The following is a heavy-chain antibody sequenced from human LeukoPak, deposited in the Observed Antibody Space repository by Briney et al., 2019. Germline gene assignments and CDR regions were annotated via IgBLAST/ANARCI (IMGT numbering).Heavy chain of an antibody. CDR2: ISSPGGNT. CDR3: AKTSNGSTTEYLQH. J-gene: IGHJ1*01. CDR1: GFILSSFA. Sequence: GGSLRLSCTSSGFILSSFAMSWVRQAPGKGLEWVSSISSPGGNTYYADSVKGRFTISRDNSNNLVYLQMNSLRAEDTAVYYCAKTSNGSTTEYLQHWGQGTLVTVSS. D-gene: IGHD6-19*01. V-gene: IGHV3-23*01.